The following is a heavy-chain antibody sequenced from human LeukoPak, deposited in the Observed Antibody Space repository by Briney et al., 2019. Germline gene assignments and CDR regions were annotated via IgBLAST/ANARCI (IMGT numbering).Heavy chain of an antibody. CDR3: ARRRGAAAGLYFDY. V-gene: IGHV3-11*01. CDR2: MSNSGSTI. D-gene: IGHD6-13*01. J-gene: IGHJ4*02. Sequence: PGGSLRLSCAASGFTFSDYYMSWIRQAPGKGLEWVSYMSNSGSTIYYADSVKGRFTISRDNAKNSPYLQMNSLRAEDTAVYYCARRRGAAAGLYFDYWGQGTLVTVSS. CDR1: GFTFSDYY.